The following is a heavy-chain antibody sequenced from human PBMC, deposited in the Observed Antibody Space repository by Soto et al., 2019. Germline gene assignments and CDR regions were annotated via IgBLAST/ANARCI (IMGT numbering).Heavy chain of an antibody. D-gene: IGHD6-13*01. V-gene: IGHV4-34*01. CDR3: ARRSSSWDNTVIDY. CDR1: GGSFSGYY. Sequence: SETLSLTCAVYGGSFSGYYWSWIRQPPGKGLEWIGEINHSGSTNYNPSLKSRVTISVDTSKNQFSLKLSSVTAADTAVYYCARRSSSWDNTVIDYWGQGTLVTVSS. J-gene: IGHJ4*02. CDR2: INHSGST.